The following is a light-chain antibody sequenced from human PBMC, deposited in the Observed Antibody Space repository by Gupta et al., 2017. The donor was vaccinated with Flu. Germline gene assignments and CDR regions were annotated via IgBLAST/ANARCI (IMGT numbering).Light chain of an antibody. J-gene: IGLJ1*01. CDR3: SSYAGNNHLRV. V-gene: IGLV2-8*01. CDR2: EVS. CDR1: SRDVGGYNY. Sequence: VTISWTGSSRDVGGYNYVSWYQQHPGKAPKLMIYEVSKRPSGVPDRFSGYKSGNTASLTVSGLQAEDEADYYCSSYAGNNHLRVFGTGTKVTVL.